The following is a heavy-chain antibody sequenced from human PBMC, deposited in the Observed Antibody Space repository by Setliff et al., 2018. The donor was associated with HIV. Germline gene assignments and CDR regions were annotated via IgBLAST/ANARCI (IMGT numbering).Heavy chain of an antibody. CDR3: AKASRGEYYDNSGFFVTYFDN. D-gene: IGHD3-22*01. Sequence: LSLSCTASGFSFSSYAMSWVRQAPGKGLEWVSGISGSGSSTYYADSVKGRSTISRDNSGDTLYLHMNNLRAEDTAVYYCAKASRGEYYDNSGFFVTYFDNWGQGKLVTVSS. V-gene: IGHV3-23*01. CDR2: ISGSGSST. CDR1: GFSFSSYA. J-gene: IGHJ4*02.